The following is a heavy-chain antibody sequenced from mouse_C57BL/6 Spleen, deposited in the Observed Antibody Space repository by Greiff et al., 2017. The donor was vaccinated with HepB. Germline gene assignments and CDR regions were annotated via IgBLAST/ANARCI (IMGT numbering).Heavy chain of an antibody. V-gene: IGHV5-4*01. D-gene: IGHD2-5*01. CDR2: ISDGGSYT. CDR3: ARALYSNYVYFDY. J-gene: IGHJ2*01. CDR1: GFTFSSYA. Sequence: EVQLKESGGGLVKPGGSLKLSCAASGFTFSSYAMSWVRQTPEKRLEWVATISDGGSYTYYPDNVKGRFTISRDNAKNNLYLQMSHLKSEDTAMYYCARALYSNYVYFDYWGQGTTLTVSS.